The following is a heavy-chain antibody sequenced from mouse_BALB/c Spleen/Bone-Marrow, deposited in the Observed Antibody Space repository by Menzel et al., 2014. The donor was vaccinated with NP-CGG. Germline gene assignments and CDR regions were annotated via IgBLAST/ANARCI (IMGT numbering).Heavy chain of an antibody. V-gene: IGHV4-1*02. J-gene: IGHJ3*01. CDR2: INPDSSTV. Sequence: DVKLVESGGGLAQPGGSLKLSCAASGFDFSRYWMSWVRQAPGKGLEWIGEINPDSSTVNYTPSLKDKFIISRDNAKNTLYLQKSKVRSEDTALYYCTRLHYYGYSAYWGQGTLVTVST. CDR1: GFDFSRYW. CDR3: TRLHYYGYSAY. D-gene: IGHD1-2*01.